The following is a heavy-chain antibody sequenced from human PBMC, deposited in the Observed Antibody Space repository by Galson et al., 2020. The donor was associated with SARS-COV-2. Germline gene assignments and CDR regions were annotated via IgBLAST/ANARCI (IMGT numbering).Heavy chain of an antibody. CDR2: MNPNRGNT. Sequence: ASVKVSCKASGYTFTSYDINWVRQATGQGLEWMGWMNPNRGNTGYAQKFQGRVTMTRDTSTSTAYMELSSLRSEDTAVYYCARVWERGFSYGNWFDPWGQGTLVTVSS. D-gene: IGHD5-18*01. J-gene: IGHJ5*02. V-gene: IGHV1-8*01. CDR1: GYTFTSYD. CDR3: ARVWERGFSYGNWFDP.